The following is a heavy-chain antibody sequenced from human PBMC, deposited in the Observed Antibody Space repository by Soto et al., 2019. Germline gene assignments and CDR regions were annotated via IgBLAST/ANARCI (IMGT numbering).Heavy chain of an antibody. CDR2: INPSGGST. Sequence: SLKVSCKTSGYSFTGYYMHWVRHAPGQGLEWMGIINPSGGSTSYAQKFQGRVTMTRDTSTSTVYMELSSLRSEDTAVYYCARSYYYDSSGYYYYFDYWGQGTLVTVSS. J-gene: IGHJ4*02. CDR3: ARSYYYDSSGYYYYFDY. CDR1: GYSFTGYY. D-gene: IGHD3-22*01. V-gene: IGHV1-46*01.